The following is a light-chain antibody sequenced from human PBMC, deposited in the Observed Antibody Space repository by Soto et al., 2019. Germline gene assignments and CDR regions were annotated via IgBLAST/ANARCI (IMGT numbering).Light chain of an antibody. CDR2: GAS. CDR3: QQYDSSPWT. Sequence: EIVLTQSPGTLSLSPGERATLSCRASQSVSNSFLAWYQRIPGQSPRLLIYGASRRATGIPDRFSGSGSGNDFPLTNSSLEPEDFGMYYCQQYDSSPWTFGQGTKVEIK. CDR1: QSVSNSF. J-gene: IGKJ1*01. V-gene: IGKV3-20*01.